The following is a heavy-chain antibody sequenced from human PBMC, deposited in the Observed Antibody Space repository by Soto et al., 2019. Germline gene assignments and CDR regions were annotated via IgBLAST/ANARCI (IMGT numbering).Heavy chain of an antibody. V-gene: IGHV3-20*04. CDR3: ARAQGSSYYYYGMDV. Sequence: GGSLRLSCAASGFTFDDYGMSWVRQVPGKGLEWVSGINWNGGTTGYADSVKGRFTISRDNTQNSLYLQMNSLRAEGTALYYCARAQGSSYYYYGMDVWGQGTTVTVSS. CDR1: GFTFDDYG. J-gene: IGHJ6*02. CDR2: INWNGGTT. D-gene: IGHD6-13*01.